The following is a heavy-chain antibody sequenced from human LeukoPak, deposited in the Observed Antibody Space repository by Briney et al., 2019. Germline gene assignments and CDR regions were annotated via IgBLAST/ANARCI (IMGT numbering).Heavy chain of an antibody. D-gene: IGHD2-21*02. Sequence: ASVKVSCKASGGTFSSYAISWVRQAPGQGLEWMGGIIPIFGTANYAQKFQGRVTITADKSTSTAYMELSSLRSEDTAVYYCATQTVNAFDIWGQGTMVTVSS. J-gene: IGHJ3*02. CDR1: GGTFSSYA. CDR2: IIPIFGTA. V-gene: IGHV1-69*06. CDR3: ATQTVNAFDI.